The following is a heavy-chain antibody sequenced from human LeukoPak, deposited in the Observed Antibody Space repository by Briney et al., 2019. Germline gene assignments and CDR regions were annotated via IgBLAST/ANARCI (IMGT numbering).Heavy chain of an antibody. CDR2: INTDGTST. Sequence: GGSLRLSCAASGFTFSSYWMHWVRQAPGMGLVWVSRINTDGTSTSYADSVKGRFTISRDNAKNTLYLQMNSLRAEDTAVYYCAKPRPGNYPQPNDYWGQGTLVTVSS. J-gene: IGHJ4*02. D-gene: IGHD3-10*01. V-gene: IGHV3-74*01. CDR1: GFTFSSYW. CDR3: AKPRPGNYPQPNDY.